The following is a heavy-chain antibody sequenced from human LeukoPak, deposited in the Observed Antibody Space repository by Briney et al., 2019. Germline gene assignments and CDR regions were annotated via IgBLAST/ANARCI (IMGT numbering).Heavy chain of an antibody. Sequence: GGSLRLSCAASGFTFSSYAMSWVRQAPGKGLEWVSAISGSGGSTYYADSVKGRFTISRDNSKNTLYLQMNSVRAEDTAVYYCAKGCGYYDSCGYFPYYFDYWGQGTLVTVSS. V-gene: IGHV3-23*01. J-gene: IGHJ4*02. D-gene: IGHD3-22*01. CDR3: AKGCGYYDSCGYFPYYFDY. CDR1: GFTFSSYA. CDR2: ISGSGGST.